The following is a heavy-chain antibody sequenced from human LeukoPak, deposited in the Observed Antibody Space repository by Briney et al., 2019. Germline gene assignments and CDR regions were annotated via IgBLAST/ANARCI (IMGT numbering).Heavy chain of an antibody. CDR1: GGSISSSSYY. D-gene: IGHD5-18*01. CDR2: IYYSGST. V-gene: IGHV4-39*07. CDR3: ARDLWLQYYYMDV. Sequence: PSETLSLTCTVSGGSISSSSYYWGWIRQPPGKGLEWIGSIYYSGSTYYNPSLKSRVTISVDTSKNQFSLKLSSVTAADTAVYYCARDLWLQYYYMDVWGKGTTVTVSS. J-gene: IGHJ6*03.